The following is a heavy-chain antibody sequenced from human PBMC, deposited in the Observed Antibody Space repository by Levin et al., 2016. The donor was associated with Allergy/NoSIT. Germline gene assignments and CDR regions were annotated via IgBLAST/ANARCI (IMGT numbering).Heavy chain of an antibody. CDR2: TYYRSTWYH. CDR3: ASGGVLSGPYPKGLSFQS. D-gene: IGHD3-3*01. J-gene: IGHJ5*02. V-gene: IGHV6-1*01. CDR1: GDSLSTSSAA. Sequence: SQTLSLTCVISGDSLSTSSAAWNWFRQSPSRGLEWLGRTYYRSTWYHDYAPSVKGRINIDPDTSRNQFSLRLTSVTAEDSGTYYCASGGVLSGPYPKGLSFQSWGLGTLVTVSS.